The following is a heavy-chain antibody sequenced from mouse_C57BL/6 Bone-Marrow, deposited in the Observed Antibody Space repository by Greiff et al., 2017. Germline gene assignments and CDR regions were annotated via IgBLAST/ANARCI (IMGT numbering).Heavy chain of an antibody. CDR3: SSCDGNCCDF. Sequence: EVQLQQSGPELVRPGASVKLSCPASGFNIKDDYIHWVKPRPEQGLEWIGRIDPEIGVTAYASKFQGKATITSDTSSNTAYLQLSSLTSEDTAVYYCSSCDGNCCDFGGRGTAPTVAA. D-gene: IGHD2-3*01. J-gene: IGHJ2*01. CDR1: GFNIKDDY. V-gene: IGHV14-4*01. CDR2: IDPEIGVT.